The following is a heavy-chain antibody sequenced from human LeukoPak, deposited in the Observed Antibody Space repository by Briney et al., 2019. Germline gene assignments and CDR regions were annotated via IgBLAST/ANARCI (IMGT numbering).Heavy chain of an antibody. CDR1: GGSINGGSYR. CDR3: ARTTSNWFDP. J-gene: IGHJ5*02. D-gene: IGHD1-1*01. V-gene: IGHV4-31*03. CDR2: IDYSAST. Sequence: PSETLSLTCTVSGGSINGGSYRWSWIRQHPGKGLEWIGYIDYSASTYYNPSLKSRVNISVDTSKNQFSLTLSSVTAADTAVYYCARTTSNWFDPWGQGSLVTVSS.